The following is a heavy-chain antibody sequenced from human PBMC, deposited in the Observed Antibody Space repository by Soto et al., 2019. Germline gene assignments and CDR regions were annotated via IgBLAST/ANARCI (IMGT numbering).Heavy chain of an antibody. V-gene: IGHV1-18*01. Sequence: NLQGRVTMTTDTSTSTAYMELRSLRSDDTAMYYCALTVSDEYNWFDPWGQGTLVTVSS. J-gene: IGHJ5*02. D-gene: IGHD4-17*01. CDR3: ALTVSDEYNWFDP.